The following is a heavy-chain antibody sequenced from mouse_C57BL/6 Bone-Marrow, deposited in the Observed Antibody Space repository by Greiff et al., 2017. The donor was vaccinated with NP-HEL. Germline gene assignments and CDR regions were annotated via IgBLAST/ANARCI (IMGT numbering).Heavy chain of an antibody. Sequence: QVHVKQSGAELARPGASVKLSCKASGYTFTSYGISWVKQRTGQGLEWIGEIYPRSGNTYYNEKFKGKATLTADKSSSTAYMELRSLTSEDSAVYFCARDYGSSRAYWGQGTLVTVSA. CDR3: ARDYGSSRAY. D-gene: IGHD1-1*01. CDR2: IYPRSGNT. CDR1: GYTFTSYG. J-gene: IGHJ3*01. V-gene: IGHV1-81*01.